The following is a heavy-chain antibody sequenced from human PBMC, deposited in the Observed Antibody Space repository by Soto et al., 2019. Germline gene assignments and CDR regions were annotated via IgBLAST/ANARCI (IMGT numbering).Heavy chain of an antibody. V-gene: IGHV3-7*01. Sequence: EVQLVESGGGLVQPGGSLRVSCAASGFIFSSYWMSWVRQAPGKGLEWVANINQDGSGKYYVDSLKGRFTISRDNAKNSLYLQLNSLRAEDTAVYYCAREVPVATLDHWGQGTLVTVSS. CDR2: INQDGSGK. D-gene: IGHD5-12*01. J-gene: IGHJ4*02. CDR3: AREVPVATLDH. CDR1: GFIFSSYW.